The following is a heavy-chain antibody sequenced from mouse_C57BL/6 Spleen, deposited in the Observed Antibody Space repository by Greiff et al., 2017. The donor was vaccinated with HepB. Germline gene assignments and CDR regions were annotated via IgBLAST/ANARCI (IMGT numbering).Heavy chain of an antibody. D-gene: IGHD4-1*01. CDR2: ISSGGSYT. CDR3: ARGGLGYYAMDY. Sequence: EVQVVESGGDLVKPGGSLKLSCAASGFTFSSYGMSWVRQTPDKRLEWVATISSGGSYTYYPDSVKGRFTISRDNAKNTLYLQMSSLKSEDTAMYYCARGGLGYYAMDYWGQGTSVTVSS. V-gene: IGHV5-6*01. J-gene: IGHJ4*01. CDR1: GFTFSSYG.